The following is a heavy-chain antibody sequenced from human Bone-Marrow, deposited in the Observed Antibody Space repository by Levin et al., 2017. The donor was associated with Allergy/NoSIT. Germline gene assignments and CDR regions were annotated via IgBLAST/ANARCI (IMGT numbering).Heavy chain of an antibody. CDR3: ARDREGSHDNSAYGDF. Sequence: PGGSLRLSCEASGFTFGHYNMNWVRQAPGKGLEWVSFISSGSTYIYYADSVKGRFTISRDSAKKSLYLQMNRLRAEDTAVYYCARDREGSHDNSAYGDFWGRGTLVTVAS. J-gene: IGHJ4*02. CDR2: ISSGSTYI. CDR1: GFTFGHYN. D-gene: IGHD3-22*01. V-gene: IGHV3-21*01.